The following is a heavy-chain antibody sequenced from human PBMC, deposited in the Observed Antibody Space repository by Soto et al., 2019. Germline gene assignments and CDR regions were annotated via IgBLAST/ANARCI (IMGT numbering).Heavy chain of an antibody. CDR2: ISGSGGNT. V-gene: IGHV3-23*01. Sequence: GGSLRLSCAASGFTFNNYAMSWVRQAPGKGLEWVSAISGSGGNTWNADSVKGRFTISRDNSKNTLYLQMNSLRAEDTAVYYCAKEGLHFYDHGMDVWGQGTTVTVSS. CDR3: AKEGLHFYDHGMDV. CDR1: GFTFNNYA. D-gene: IGHD3-16*01. J-gene: IGHJ6*02.